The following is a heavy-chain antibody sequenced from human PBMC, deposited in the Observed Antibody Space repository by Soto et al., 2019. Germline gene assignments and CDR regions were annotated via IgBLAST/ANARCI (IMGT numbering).Heavy chain of an antibody. CDR3: AGDTTVTHGADYYYYYGMDV. Sequence: SETLSLTCAVYGGSFSGYYWTWIRQPPGKGLEWIGYIYHSGSTYYNPSLKSRVTISVDRSKNQFSLKLSSVTAADTAVYYCAGDTTVTHGADYYYYYGMDVWGQGTTVTVSS. CDR2: IYHSGST. CDR1: GGSFSGYY. V-gene: IGHV4-30-2*01. D-gene: IGHD4-17*01. J-gene: IGHJ6*02.